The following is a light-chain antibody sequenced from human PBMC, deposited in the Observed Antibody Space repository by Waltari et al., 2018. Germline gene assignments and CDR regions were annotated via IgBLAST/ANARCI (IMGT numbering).Light chain of an antibody. CDR3: SVWDASVNGVI. J-gene: IGLJ2*01. CDR2: FDD. Sequence: QSVLTQPPSVSEAPRQRVTISCSGSRHNTGRTGVNWYQQVPGKAPKLLIYFDDLLPSGVSDRFSASKSGTSASLAISGLQSDDEADYYCSVWDASVNGVIFGGGTRLTVL. V-gene: IGLV1-36*01. CDR1: RHNTGRTG.